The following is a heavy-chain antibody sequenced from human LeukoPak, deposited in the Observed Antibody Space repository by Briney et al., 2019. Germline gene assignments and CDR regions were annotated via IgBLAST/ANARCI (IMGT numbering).Heavy chain of an antibody. CDR1: GGSFSGYY. D-gene: IGHD1-26*01. CDR3: AREDYRGSAFDY. V-gene: IGHV4-34*01. J-gene: IGHJ4*02. Sequence: SETLSLTCAVYGGSFSGYYWSWIRQPPGKGLEWIGEINHSGSTNYNPSLKSRATISVDTSKNQFSLKLSSVTAADTAVYYCAREDYRGSAFDYWGQGTLVTVSS. CDR2: INHSGST.